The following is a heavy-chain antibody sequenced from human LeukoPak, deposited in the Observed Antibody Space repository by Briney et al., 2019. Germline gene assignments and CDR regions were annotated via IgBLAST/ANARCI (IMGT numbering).Heavy chain of an antibody. CDR2: ISGGGGST. V-gene: IGHV3-23*01. Sequence: PSETLSLTCTVFGGSISSGGYYWSWVRQAPGKGLEWVSDISGGGGSTYCADSVKGRFTISRDNSQNTLSLQMNSLRAEDTAIYYCARSGPVTASLMRGFDYWGQGILVTVSS. J-gene: IGHJ4*02. CDR3: ARSGPVTASLMRGFDY. CDR1: GGSISSGGYY. D-gene: IGHD2-21*02.